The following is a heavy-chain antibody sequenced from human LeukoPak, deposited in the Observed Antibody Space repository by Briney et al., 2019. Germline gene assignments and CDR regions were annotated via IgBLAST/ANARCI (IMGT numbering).Heavy chain of an antibody. CDR1: GGSISSSSYY. D-gene: IGHD1-26*01. CDR3: ARHRRGTYYSAFDI. CDR2: IYSSGTT. J-gene: IGHJ3*02. V-gene: IGHV4-39*01. Sequence: SETLSLTCTVSGGSISSSSYYWGWIRQPPGKGLEWIGSIYSSGTTYYNPSLKSRVTISVDTSKNRFSLKLSSVTAADTAVYYCARHRRGTYYSAFDIWGQGTMVTAST.